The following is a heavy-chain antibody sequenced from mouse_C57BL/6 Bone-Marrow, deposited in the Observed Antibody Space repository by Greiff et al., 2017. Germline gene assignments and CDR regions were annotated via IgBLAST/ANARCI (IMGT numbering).Heavy chain of an antibody. CDR3: ARDYEYVYDSRAY. CDR2: ISDGGSYT. D-gene: IGHD2-4*01. Sequence: EVMLVESGGGLVKPGGSLKLSCAASGFTFSSYAMSWVRQTPEKRLEWVATISDGGSYTSYPDNVKGRFTISRDNAKNNLYLQMSLLKSEDTAMYYCARDYEYVYDSRAYWGQGTSVTVSS. J-gene: IGHJ4*01. CDR1: GFTFSSYA. V-gene: IGHV5-4*01.